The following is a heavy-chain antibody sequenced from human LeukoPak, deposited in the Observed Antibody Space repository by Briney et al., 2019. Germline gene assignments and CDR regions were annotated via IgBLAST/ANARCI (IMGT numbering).Heavy chain of an antibody. CDR3: ATTYGSGTYYQYYFDY. CDR2: AKNKADSYTT. Sequence: PGGSLRLSCAASGFTFSDYYMDWVRQAPGKGLEWVGRAKNKADSYTTEYAASVKGRFTISRGDSKNSLYLQMNSLKTEDTAVYYCATTYGSGTYYQYYFDYWGQGTLVTVSS. CDR1: GFTFSDYY. D-gene: IGHD3-10*01. J-gene: IGHJ4*02. V-gene: IGHV3-72*01.